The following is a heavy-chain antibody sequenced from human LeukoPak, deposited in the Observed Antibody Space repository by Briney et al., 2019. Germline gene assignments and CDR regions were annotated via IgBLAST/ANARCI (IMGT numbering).Heavy chain of an antibody. CDR3: ARRYGGNSHGYYYYMDV. CDR2: IYPGDSDT. Sequence: GESLKISCKGSGYGFTSYWIGWVRQMPGKGLEWMGIIYPGDSDTRYSPSFQGQVTISADKSISTAYLQWSSLKASDTAMYYCARRYGGNSHGYYYYMDVWGKGTTVTVSS. D-gene: IGHD4-23*01. J-gene: IGHJ6*03. CDR1: GYGFTSYW. V-gene: IGHV5-51*01.